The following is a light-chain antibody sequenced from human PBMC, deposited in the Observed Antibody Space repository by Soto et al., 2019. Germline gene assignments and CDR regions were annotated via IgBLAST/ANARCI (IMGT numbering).Light chain of an antibody. CDR1: QSLLHSNGFQY. CDR3: MQPLEAPWT. Sequence: EIVMPQSPPSLSVTPGEPASISCRSSQSLLHSNGFQYLDWYLQKPRQSPQLLIYLGFNRDSGVPDRFSGSGSGTDFTLKISRVEAEDVGIYFCMQPLEAPWTFGQGTKVEIK. V-gene: IGKV2-28*01. CDR2: LGF. J-gene: IGKJ1*01.